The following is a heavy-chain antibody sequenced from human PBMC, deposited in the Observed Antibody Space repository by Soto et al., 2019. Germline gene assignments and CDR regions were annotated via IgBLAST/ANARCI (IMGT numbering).Heavy chain of an antibody. CDR1: GYTFTSYD. J-gene: IGHJ6*02. Sequence: ASVKVSCKASGYTFTSYDINWVRQATGQGLEWMGWMNPNSGNTGYAQKFQGRVTMTRNTSISTTYMELSSLRSEDTAVYYCARVSPLTYYYYYGMDVWGQGTTVTVSS. V-gene: IGHV1-8*01. D-gene: IGHD3-16*01. CDR2: MNPNSGNT. CDR3: ARVSPLTYYYYYGMDV.